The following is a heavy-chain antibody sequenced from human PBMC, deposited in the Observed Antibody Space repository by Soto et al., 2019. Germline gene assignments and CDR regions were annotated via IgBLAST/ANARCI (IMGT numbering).Heavy chain of an antibody. CDR2: INPNTGGT. J-gene: IGHJ4*02. CDR1: GYTFTGYY. D-gene: IGHD6-13*01. V-gene: IGHV1-2*02. CDR3: ARTPTRAAAAGTLTSDFDY. Sequence: ASVKVSCKASGYTFTGYYMHWVRQAPGQGLEWMGWINPNTGGTNYAQKFQGRVTMTRDTSISTAYMELSRLRSDDTAVYYYARTPTRAAAAGTLTSDFDYWGQGTLVTVSS.